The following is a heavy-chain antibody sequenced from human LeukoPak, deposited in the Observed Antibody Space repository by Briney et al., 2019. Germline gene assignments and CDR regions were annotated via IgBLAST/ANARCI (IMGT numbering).Heavy chain of an antibody. CDR2: ISTKTNNYAT. CDR3: TTYRSGHF. V-gene: IGHV3-73*01. J-gene: IGHJ4*02. Sequence: GGSLKLSCAATGFIFSGSDMHWVRQASGKGLEWVGRISTKTNNYATAYGASVRGRFTISRDDSQNTAYLQMSSLKIDDTAVYYCTTYRSGHFWGQGTLVTVSS. D-gene: IGHD6-19*01. CDR1: GFIFSGSD.